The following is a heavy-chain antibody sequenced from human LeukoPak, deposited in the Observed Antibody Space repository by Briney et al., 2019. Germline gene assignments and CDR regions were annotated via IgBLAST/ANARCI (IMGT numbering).Heavy chain of an antibody. V-gene: IGHV4-4*09. D-gene: IGHD6-13*01. CDR3: ARPMAAAGTAWFDP. CDR1: GGSISSYY. J-gene: IGHJ5*02. CDR2: IYTSGST. Sequence: SETLSLTCTVSGGSISSYYWSWIRQPPGKGLEWIGYIYTSGSTNYNPSLKSRVTISVDTSKNQFSLKLSSVTAADTAVYYCARPMAAAGTAWFDPWGQGTLVTVSS.